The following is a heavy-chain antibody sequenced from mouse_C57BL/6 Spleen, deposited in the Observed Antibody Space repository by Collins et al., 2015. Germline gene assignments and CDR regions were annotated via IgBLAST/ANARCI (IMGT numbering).Heavy chain of an antibody. D-gene: IGHD2-4*01. J-gene: IGHJ1*03. CDR2: ISYDGSN. V-gene: IGHV3-6*01. Sequence: DVQLQESGPGLVKPSQSLSLTCSVTGHSITSGYYWNWIRQFPGNKLEWMGYISYDGSNNYNPSLKNRISITRDTSKNQFFLKLNSVTTEDTATYYCAREELFYYDYDRDWYFDVWGTGTTVTVSS. CDR3: AREELFYYDYDRDWYFDV. CDR1: GHSITSGYY.